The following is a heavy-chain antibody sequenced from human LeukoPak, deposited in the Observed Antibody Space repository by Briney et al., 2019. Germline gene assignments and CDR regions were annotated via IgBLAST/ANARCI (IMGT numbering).Heavy chain of an antibody. D-gene: IGHD3-22*01. CDR1: GFTFSDYY. V-gene: IGHV3-11*06. CDR2: ISGSSSST. CDR3: ARDQGENYDSNGYYPY. Sequence: PGGSLRLSCAASGFTFSDYYMSWIRQAPGKGLEWVSYISGSSSSTNYADSVKGRFTISRDNAKNSLYLQMNSLRAEDTAVYYCARDQGENYDSNGYYPYWGQGTLVTVSS. J-gene: IGHJ4*02.